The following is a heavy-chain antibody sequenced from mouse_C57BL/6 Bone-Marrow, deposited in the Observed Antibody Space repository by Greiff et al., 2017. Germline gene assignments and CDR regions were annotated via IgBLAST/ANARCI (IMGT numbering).Heavy chain of an antibody. CDR2: IYPGSGST. CDR1: GYTFTSYW. CDR3: ARNYGGSSWFAY. Sequence: QVQLQQPGAELVKPGASVKMSCKASGYTFTSYWITWVKQRPGQGLEWIGVIYPGSGSTNYNEKFKSKATLTVDKSSSTAYMQLSSLTSEDSAVYYCARNYGGSSWFAYWGQGALVTVSA. J-gene: IGHJ3*01. D-gene: IGHD1-1*01. V-gene: IGHV1-55*01.